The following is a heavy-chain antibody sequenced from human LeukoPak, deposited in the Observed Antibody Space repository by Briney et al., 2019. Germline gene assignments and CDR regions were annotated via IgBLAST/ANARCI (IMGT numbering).Heavy chain of an antibody. D-gene: IGHD1-1*01. J-gene: IGHJ4*02. Sequence: GRSLRIACAASGFTFSSYGMHWVRQAPGKGLEWVAVISNNGRNKYYTDSVKGRFTISRDNTKNTLYLQMNRLRAVNTAVYDWTTGARNWNDVAYYFDYWGQGTLVTVSS. CDR3: TTGARNWNDVAYYFDY. CDR1: GFTFSSYG. CDR2: ISNNGRNK. V-gene: IGHV3-30*03.